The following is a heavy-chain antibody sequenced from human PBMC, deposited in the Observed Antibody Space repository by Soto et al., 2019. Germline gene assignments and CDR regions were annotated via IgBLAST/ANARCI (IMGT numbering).Heavy chain of an antibody. CDR1: GGSFSGYY. CDR3: ASGVEEYCSGGSCYSGPVWVY. J-gene: IGHJ4*02. V-gene: IGHV4-34*01. Sequence: SETLALTSAVYGGSFSGYYWSWIRQPPGKGLEWIGEINHSGSTNYNPSLKSRVTISVDTSKDQFSLKLSSVTAADTAVYYCASGVEEYCSGGSCYSGPVWVYWGQGTLVTVSS. CDR2: INHSGST. D-gene: IGHD2-15*01.